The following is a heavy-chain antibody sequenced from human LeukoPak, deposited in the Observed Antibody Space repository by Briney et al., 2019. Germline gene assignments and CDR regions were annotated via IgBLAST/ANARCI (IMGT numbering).Heavy chain of an antibody. V-gene: IGHV1-2*06. CDR3: ARTEMATIEDDAFAI. CDR2: INPNSGGT. J-gene: IGHJ3*02. CDR1: GYTFTGCY. D-gene: IGHD5-24*01. Sequence: ASVKVSCKASGYTFTGCYMHWVRQAPGQGLEWMGRINPNSGGTNYAQKFQGRVTMTRDTSISTAYMELSRLRSDDTAVYYCARTEMATIEDDAFAIWGQGTMVTVSS.